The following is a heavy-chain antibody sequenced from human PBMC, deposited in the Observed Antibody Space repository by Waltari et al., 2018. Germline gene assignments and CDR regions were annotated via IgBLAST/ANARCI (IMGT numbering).Heavy chain of an antibody. CDR1: GYSITSAYW. D-gene: IGHD1-26*01. V-gene: IGHV4-38-2*01. J-gene: IGHJ4*02. Sequence: QVQLQESGPGLVKPSETLSLTCGVSGYSITSAYWWAWFRPPPGTGLEWIASIHYTGDTQYSPSLKSRVTISADKSKNEVSLRLTSVTAADTAVYYCAGHEWGLPGFWGQGTLVTVSS. CDR3: AGHEWGLPGF. CDR2: IHYTGDT.